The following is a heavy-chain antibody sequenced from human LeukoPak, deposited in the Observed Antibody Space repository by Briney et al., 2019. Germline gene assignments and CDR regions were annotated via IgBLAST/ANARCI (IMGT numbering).Heavy chain of an antibody. V-gene: IGHV4-34*01. CDR1: GGSFSGYY. Sequence: SETLSLTCAVYGGSFSGYYWSWIRQPPGKGLEWIGEINHSGSTNYNPSLKSRVTISVDTSKNQFSLKLSSVTAADTALYYCARGPGRVTMVRGVIMRFDYWGQGTLVTVSS. D-gene: IGHD3-10*01. CDR2: INHSGST. CDR3: ARGPGRVTMVRGVIMRFDY. J-gene: IGHJ4*02.